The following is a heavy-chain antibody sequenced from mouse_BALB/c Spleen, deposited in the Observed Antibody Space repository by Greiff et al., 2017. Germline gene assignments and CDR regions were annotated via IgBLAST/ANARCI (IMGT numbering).Heavy chain of an antibody. Sequence: EVQLVESGGDLVKPGGSLKLSCAASGFTFSSYGMSWVRQTPDKRLEWVATISSGGSYTYYPDSVKGRFTISRDNAKNTLYLQMSSLKSEDTAMYYCARQGAGTEAWFAYWGQGTLVTVSA. J-gene: IGHJ3*01. CDR3: ARQGAGTEAWFAY. D-gene: IGHD3-3*01. CDR2: ISSGGSYT. CDR1: GFTFSSYG. V-gene: IGHV5-6*01.